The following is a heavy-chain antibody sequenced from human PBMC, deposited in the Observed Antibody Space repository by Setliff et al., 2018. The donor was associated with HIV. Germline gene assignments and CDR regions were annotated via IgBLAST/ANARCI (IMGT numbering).Heavy chain of an antibody. CDR1: GYFISSGYY. CDR3: ARQLTTLDYFDY. D-gene: IGHD4-17*01. Sequence: SETLSLTCAVSGYFISSGYYWGWIRQPPGKGLEWIGSLSHVGGTYYNPSLKSRVTISIDTSMNQFSLRLASVTAADTAVYYCARQLTTLDYFDYWGQGTLVTVSS. CDR2: LSHVGGT. J-gene: IGHJ4*02. V-gene: IGHV4-38-2*01.